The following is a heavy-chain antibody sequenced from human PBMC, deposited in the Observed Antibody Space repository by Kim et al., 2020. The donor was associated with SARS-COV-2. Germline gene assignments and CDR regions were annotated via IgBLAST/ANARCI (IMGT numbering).Heavy chain of an antibody. V-gene: IGHV5-51*01. CDR2: IYPGDSDT. Sequence: GESLKISCKGSGYSFTSYWLGWVRQMPGKGLEWMGIIYPGDSDTRYSPSFQGQVTISADKSISTAYLQWSNLKASDTAMYYCARRRSIAAAGSSFSYGMDVWGQGTTVTVSS. D-gene: IGHD6-13*01. CDR1: GYSFTSYW. J-gene: IGHJ6*02. CDR3: ARRRSIAAAGSSFSYGMDV.